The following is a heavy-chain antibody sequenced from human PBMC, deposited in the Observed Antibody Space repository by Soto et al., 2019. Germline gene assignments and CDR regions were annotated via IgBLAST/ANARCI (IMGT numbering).Heavy chain of an antibody. V-gene: IGHV2-5*02. CDR3: AHNPPQDSGAFDI. CDR2: LYWDDDN. D-gene: IGHD6-19*01. Sequence: GLTLGNPTQSLTLTCTFSGFSLRTTGVGVGCIRQPPGKALEWLALLYWDDDNRYNPSLKSRLTLTKDTSKSQVVLTLTNVDPADTATYYCAHNPPQDSGAFDIWGQGTMVTVSS. CDR1: GFSLRTTGVG. J-gene: IGHJ3*02.